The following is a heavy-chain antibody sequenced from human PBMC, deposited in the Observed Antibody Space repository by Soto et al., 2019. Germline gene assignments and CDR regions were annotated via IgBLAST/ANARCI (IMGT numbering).Heavy chain of an antibody. Sequence: GGSLRLSCAASGFTFSSYAMSWVRQAPGKGLEWVAVISDSGGNKYYADSVKGRFTISRDNSKNTLYLQMNSLRAEDTAVYYCAREGPTVTLGLDAFDIWGQGTMVTVSS. CDR1: GFTFSSYA. J-gene: IGHJ3*02. CDR3: AREGPTVTLGLDAFDI. CDR2: ISDSGGNK. D-gene: IGHD4-17*01. V-gene: IGHV3-30-3*01.